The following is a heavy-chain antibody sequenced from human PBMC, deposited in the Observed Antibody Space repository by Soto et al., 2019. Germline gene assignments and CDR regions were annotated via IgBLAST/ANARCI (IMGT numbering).Heavy chain of an antibody. D-gene: IGHD3-22*01. CDR3: ASPRTYYYDSSGYYSY. CDR2: IIPIFGTA. CDR1: GGTFSSYA. V-gene: IGHV1-69*13. Sequence: SVKVSCKASGGTFSSYAISWVRQAPGQGLEWMGGIIPIFGTANYAQKFQGRVTITADESTSTAYMELSSLRSEDTAVYYCASPRTYYYDSSGYYSYWGQGTLVTVSS. J-gene: IGHJ4*02.